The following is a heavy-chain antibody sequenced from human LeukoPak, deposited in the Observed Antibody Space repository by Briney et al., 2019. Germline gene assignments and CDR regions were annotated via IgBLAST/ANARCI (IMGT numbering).Heavy chain of an antibody. J-gene: IGHJ4*02. Sequence: GSLRLSCAACGFTFSDYYMSWIRQAPGKGLGWVSYISSSGSTIYYAGSVKGRFTISRDNAKNSLYLQMNSLRAEDTAVYYCARFDVVVTASDYWGQGTLVTVSS. V-gene: IGHV3-11*01. CDR3: ARFDVVVTASDY. CDR1: GFTFSDYY. CDR2: ISSSGSTI. D-gene: IGHD2-21*02.